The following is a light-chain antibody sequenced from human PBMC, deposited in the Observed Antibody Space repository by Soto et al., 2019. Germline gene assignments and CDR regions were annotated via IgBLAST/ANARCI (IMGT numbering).Light chain of an antibody. CDR1: QSVSSN. CDR3: QQYNDWPPWT. V-gene: IGKV3-15*01. CDR2: GAS. J-gene: IGKJ1*01. Sequence: EVVMTQSPATLSLSPGERASLSCRASQSVSSNLAWYQQKPGQAPRLLIYGASTRATGIPARFSGSGSATEFTLTISSLQSEDFAVYSCQQYNDWPPWTFGQGTKVDIK.